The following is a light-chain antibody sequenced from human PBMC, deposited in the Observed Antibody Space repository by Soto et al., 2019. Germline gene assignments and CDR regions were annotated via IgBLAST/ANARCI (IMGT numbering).Light chain of an antibody. CDR3: AAWDDSVWV. Sequence: QAVVTQPPSASGTPGQAVTISCSGSTSNIGTNTVKWYQQVPGSAPKILIYNDVQRPSGVPERFSGSKSGTSASLVISGLQSEDEADYYCAAWDDSVWVFGGGTKLTVL. J-gene: IGLJ3*02. V-gene: IGLV1-44*01. CDR2: NDV. CDR1: TSNIGTNT.